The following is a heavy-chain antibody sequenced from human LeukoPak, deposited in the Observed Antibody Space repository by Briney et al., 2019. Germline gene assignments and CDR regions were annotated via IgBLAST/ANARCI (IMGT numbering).Heavy chain of an antibody. CDR3: AKDEGSPQGAEYFQH. D-gene: IGHD2-15*01. V-gene: IGHV3-30*02. CDR2: IRYDGSNK. CDR1: GFTFSSYG. J-gene: IGHJ1*01. Sequence: TGGSLRLSCAASGFTFSSYGMHWVRQAPGKGLEWVAFIRYDGSNKYYADSVKGRFTISRDNSKNTLYLQMNSLRAEDTAVYYCAKDEGSPQGAEYFQHWGQGTLVTVSS.